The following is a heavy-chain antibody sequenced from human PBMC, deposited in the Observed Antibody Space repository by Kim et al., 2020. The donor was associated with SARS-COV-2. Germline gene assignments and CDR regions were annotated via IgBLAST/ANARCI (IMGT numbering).Heavy chain of an antibody. Sequence: GGSLRLSCAASGFTFSSYAMSWVRQAPGKGLEWVSAISGSGGSTYYADSVKGRFTISRDNSKNTLYLQMNSLRAEDTAVYYCAKDGGVGGATLSFDYWGQGTLVTVSS. V-gene: IGHV3-23*01. J-gene: IGHJ4*02. D-gene: IGHD1-26*01. CDR1: GFTFSSYA. CDR3: AKDGGVGGATLSFDY. CDR2: ISGSGGST.